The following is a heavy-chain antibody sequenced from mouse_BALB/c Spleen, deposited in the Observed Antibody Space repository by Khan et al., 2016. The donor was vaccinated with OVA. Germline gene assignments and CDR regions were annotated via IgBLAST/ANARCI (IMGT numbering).Heavy chain of an antibody. J-gene: IGHJ3*01. CDR1: GDSITSGY. CDR3: ARSTYRYACVY. D-gene: IGHD2-12*01. CDR2: IIYTGYT. V-gene: IGHV3-8*02. Sequence: EVQLQESGPSLVKPSQTLSLTCSVTGDSITSGYWNWIRKFPGNKLEYMGYIIYTGYTYYNPSLKSRISITRHTSKNQYYLQLSSVTDEDTATDYCARSTYRYACVYWGQGTLVTVSA.